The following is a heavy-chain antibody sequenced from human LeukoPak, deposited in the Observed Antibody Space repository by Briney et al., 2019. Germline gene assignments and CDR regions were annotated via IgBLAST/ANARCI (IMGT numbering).Heavy chain of an antibody. Sequence: PGGSLRLSCAASGFTFSSYSMNWVRQAPGKGLEWVSSISSSSSYIYYADSVKGRFTISRDNAKNSLYLQMNSLRAEDTAVYNCARDLATAMGLDDAFDIWGQGTMVTVSS. J-gene: IGHJ3*02. V-gene: IGHV3-21*01. CDR3: ARDLATAMGLDDAFDI. D-gene: IGHD5-18*01. CDR1: GFTFSSYS. CDR2: ISSSSSYI.